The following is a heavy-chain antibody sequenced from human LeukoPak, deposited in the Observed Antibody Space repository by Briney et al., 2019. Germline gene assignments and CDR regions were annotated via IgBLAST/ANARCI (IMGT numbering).Heavy chain of an antibody. Sequence: GGSLRLSCAASGFTFSSYGMNWVRQAPGKGLEWVSGISGSGGTTYYAGSVKGRFTISRDNSKNTLYLQMNSLRAEDTAVYYCAKDRDYYDSSTFDYWGQGTLVTVSS. V-gene: IGHV3-23*01. J-gene: IGHJ4*02. D-gene: IGHD3-22*01. CDR2: ISGSGGTT. CDR3: AKDRDYYDSSTFDY. CDR1: GFTFSSYG.